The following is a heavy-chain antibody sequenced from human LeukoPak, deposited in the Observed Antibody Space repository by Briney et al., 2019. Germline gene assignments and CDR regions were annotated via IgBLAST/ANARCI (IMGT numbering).Heavy chain of an antibody. CDR2: IYYSGST. D-gene: IGHD5-24*01. J-gene: IGHJ6*02. V-gene: IGHV4-59*01. Sequence: PSETLSLTCTVSGGSISSYYWSWIRQPPGKGLEWIGYIYYSGSTNYNPSLKSRVTISVDTSKNQFSLKLSSVTAADTAVYYCARVLRERWLDFYYYGMDVWGQGTTVTVSS. CDR1: GGSISSYY. CDR3: ARVLRERWLDFYYYGMDV.